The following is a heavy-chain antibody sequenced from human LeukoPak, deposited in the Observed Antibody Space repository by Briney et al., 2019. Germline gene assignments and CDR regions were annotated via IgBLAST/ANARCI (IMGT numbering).Heavy chain of an antibody. CDR2: ISSSSSTI. CDR3: ARDPLGYCSGGSCFRGGFDY. D-gene: IGHD2-15*01. Sequence: GGSLRLSCAASGFTFSDYYMSWIRQAPGKGLEWVSYISSSSSTIYYADSVKGRFTISRDNAKNSLYLQMNSLRAEDTAVYYCARDPLGYCSGGSCFRGGFDYWGQGTLVTVSS. J-gene: IGHJ4*02. CDR1: GFTFSDYY. V-gene: IGHV3-11*04.